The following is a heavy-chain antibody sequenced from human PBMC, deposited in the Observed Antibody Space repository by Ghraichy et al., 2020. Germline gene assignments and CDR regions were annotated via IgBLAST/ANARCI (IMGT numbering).Heavy chain of an antibody. Sequence: SETLSLTCTVSGGSISSYYWSWIRQPPGKGLEWIGYIYYGGSTNYNPSLKSRVTISVATSKNQFSLKLSSVTAADTAVYYCVGLAYDSSGYYDLDFDYWGQGTLVTVSS. J-gene: IGHJ4*02. CDR3: VGLAYDSSGYYDLDFDY. CDR2: IYYGGST. CDR1: GGSISSYY. V-gene: IGHV4-59*01. D-gene: IGHD3-22*01.